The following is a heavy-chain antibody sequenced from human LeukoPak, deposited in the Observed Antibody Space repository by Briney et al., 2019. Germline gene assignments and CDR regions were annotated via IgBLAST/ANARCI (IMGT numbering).Heavy chain of an antibody. CDR3: ARGSAYATMIVVILRGVKPSNWFDP. Sequence: PSETLSLTCAVYGESFSGYYWSWIRQPPGKGLEWIGEINHSGSTNYNPSLKSRVTISVDTSKNQFSLKLSSVTAADTAVYYCARGSAYATMIVVILRGVKPSNWFDPWGQGTLVTVSS. CDR2: INHSGST. J-gene: IGHJ5*02. CDR1: GESFSGYY. D-gene: IGHD3-22*01. V-gene: IGHV4-34*01.